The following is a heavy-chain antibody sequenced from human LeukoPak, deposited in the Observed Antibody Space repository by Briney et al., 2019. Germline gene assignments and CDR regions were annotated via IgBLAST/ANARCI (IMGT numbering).Heavy chain of an antibody. J-gene: IGHJ4*01. CDR3: ARQLPTAAADTRGYFDY. V-gene: IGHV4-39*01. CDR1: CGSISNADDY. CDR2: MFYGGTN. Sequence: PSGTLSLTCSVSCGSISNADDYWGWTRHAPRKGLEWIGSMFYGGTNHYNPSLKSRATISVDTSKNQFSLKLTSATAADAAIYSCARQLPTAAADTRGYFDYWGQGAVVTVSS. D-gene: IGHD6-13*01.